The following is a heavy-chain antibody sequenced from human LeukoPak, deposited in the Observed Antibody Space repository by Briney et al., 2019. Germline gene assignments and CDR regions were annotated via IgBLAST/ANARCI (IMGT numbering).Heavy chain of an antibody. D-gene: IGHD6-13*01. V-gene: IGHV3-7*01. J-gene: IGHJ3*02. CDR1: GFTFSSYW. CDR2: IKRDGSEK. CDR3: ASRYSSSWTDAFDI. Sequence: PGGSLRLSCAASGFTFSSYWMNWVRQAPGKGLEWVANIKRDGSEKYYVDSVKGRFTISRDNAKNSLYLQMDSLRVEDTAVYYCASRYSSSWTDAFDIWGQGTMVTVSS.